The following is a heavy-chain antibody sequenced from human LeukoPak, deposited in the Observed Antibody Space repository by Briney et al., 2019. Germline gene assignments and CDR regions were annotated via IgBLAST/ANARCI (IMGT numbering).Heavy chain of an antibody. J-gene: IGHJ4*02. V-gene: IGHV3-30*18. D-gene: IGHD1-26*01. CDR3: AKGLSQWELPPSYFDY. CDR2: ISYDGSNK. Sequence: GGSLRLSCAASGFTFSSYGMHWVRQAPGKGLEWVAVISYDGSNKYYADSVKGRFTISRDNSKNTLYLQMNSLRAEDTAVYYCAKGLSQWELPPSYFDYWGQGTLVTVSS. CDR1: GFTFSSYG.